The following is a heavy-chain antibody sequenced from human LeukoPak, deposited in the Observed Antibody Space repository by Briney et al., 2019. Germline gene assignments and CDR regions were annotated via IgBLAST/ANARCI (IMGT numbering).Heavy chain of an antibody. CDR1: GGTFSNYA. CDR2: ISPSGGST. Sequence: ASVKVSCKASGGTFSNYAINWMRQTPGQGPEWMGVISPSGGSTTYAQKFQGRVTLTRDMSTSTDYLELSSLRSEDTAVYYCASLNYYDTSGYFDYWGQGTLVTVSS. V-gene: IGHV1-46*01. J-gene: IGHJ4*02. CDR3: ASLNYYDTSGYFDY. D-gene: IGHD3-22*01.